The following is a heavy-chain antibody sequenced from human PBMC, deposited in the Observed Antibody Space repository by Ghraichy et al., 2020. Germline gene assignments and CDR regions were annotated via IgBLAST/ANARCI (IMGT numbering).Heavy chain of an antibody. Sequence: LSLTCRASGFTFNDFWMNWVRQVPGKGLLWVSGIDNEGRRERYADAVRGRFTISRDTGENTLYLQMHSLRAEDSAIYYCAKDLHWYGMDVWGHGTTVTV. J-gene: IGHJ6*02. V-gene: IGHV3-74*01. CDR3: AKDLHWYGMDV. CDR1: GFTFNDFW. D-gene: IGHD2-8*02. CDR2: IDNEGRRE.